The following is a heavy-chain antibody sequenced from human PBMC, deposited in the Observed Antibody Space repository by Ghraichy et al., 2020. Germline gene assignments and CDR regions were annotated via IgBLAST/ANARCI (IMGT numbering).Heavy chain of an antibody. CDR2: TRDKAKSYTT. V-gene: IGHV3-72*01. D-gene: IGHD6-13*01. J-gene: IGHJ6*02. CDR3: ARGGSAAAGTGYFFGMDL. Sequence: LSLTCAASGFTFSDHYIDWVRQAPGKGLEWVGRTRDKAKSYTTEYAASVKGRFTISRDDSKNSLYLQMNSLQTEDTAVYFCARGGSAAAGTGYFFGMDLWGQGTTVTVSS. CDR1: GFTFSDHY.